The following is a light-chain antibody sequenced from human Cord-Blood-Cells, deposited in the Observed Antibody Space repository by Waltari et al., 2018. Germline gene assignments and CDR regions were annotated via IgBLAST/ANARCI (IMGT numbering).Light chain of an antibody. CDR1: ALPKQY. J-gene: IGLJ2*01. CDR2: KAS. V-gene: IGLV3-25*03. CDR3: QSADSSGTYVV. Sequence: SYELTQSPSVSVSPGQTARITCSGDALPKQYAYWYQQKPGQAPVLVIYKASERPSGIPERFSGSSSGTTVTLTISGVQAEDEADYYCQSADSSGTYVVFGGGTKLTVL.